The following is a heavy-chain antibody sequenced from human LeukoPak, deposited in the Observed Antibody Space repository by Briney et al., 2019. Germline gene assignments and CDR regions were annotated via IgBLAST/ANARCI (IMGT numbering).Heavy chain of an antibody. CDR1: GGSISSGGYS. CDR2: IYHSGST. J-gene: IGHJ4*02. CDR3: VRVSYALQGVDY. D-gene: IGHD2-15*01. Sequence: SQTLSLTCAVSGGSISSGGYSWSWIRQPPGKGLEWIGYIYHSGSTYYNPSLKSRVTISVDRSKNQFSLKLSSVTAADTAVYYCVRVSYALQGVDYWGQGTLVTVSS. V-gene: IGHV4-30-2*01.